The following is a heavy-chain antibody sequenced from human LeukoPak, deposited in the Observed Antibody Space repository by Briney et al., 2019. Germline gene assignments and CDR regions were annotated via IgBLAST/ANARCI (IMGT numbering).Heavy chain of an antibody. V-gene: IGHV3-30*02. CDR2: IRYDRNNK. D-gene: IGHD3-22*01. CDR3: AKVGLNYYDSSGYIDY. Sequence: GGSLRLSCAASGFTFSSYGMHWVRQAPGEGLEWVAFIRYDRNNKYYVDSVKGRFTISRDNSKNTLFLQMNSLRAEDTAVYYCAKVGLNYYDSSGYIDYWGQGTLVTVSS. CDR1: GFTFSSYG. J-gene: IGHJ4*02.